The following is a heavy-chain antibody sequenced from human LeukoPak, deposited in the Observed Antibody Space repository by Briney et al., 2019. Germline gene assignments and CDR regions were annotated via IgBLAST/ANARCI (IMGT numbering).Heavy chain of an antibody. CDR1: GYSFTSYW. CDR3: ASTHITIFGVVTPGDAFDI. V-gene: IGHV5-51*01. J-gene: IGHJ3*02. CDR2: IYPGDSDT. Sequence: GESLKISCKGSGYSFTSYWIGWVRQMPGKGLEWMGIIYPGDSDTRYSPSFQGQVTISADKSISTAYLQWSSLKASDTAMYYCASTHITIFGVVTPGDAFDIWGQGTMVTVSS. D-gene: IGHD3-3*01.